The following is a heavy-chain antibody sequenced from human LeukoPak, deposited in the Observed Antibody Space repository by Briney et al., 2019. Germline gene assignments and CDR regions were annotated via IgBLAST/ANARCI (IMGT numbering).Heavy chain of an antibody. V-gene: IGHV4-59*01. J-gene: IGHJ4*02. CDR2: VYNSGST. CDR3: ARDRISSAGYDY. CDR1: GASISSYY. Sequence: SETLSLTCNVSGASISSYYWSWIGQPPGEGLEWIGYVYNSGSTNYNPSLMSRVTMSVDTSKNQFSLRLSSVTAADTAVYYCARDRISSAGYDYWGQGTLVTVSS. D-gene: IGHD6-6*01.